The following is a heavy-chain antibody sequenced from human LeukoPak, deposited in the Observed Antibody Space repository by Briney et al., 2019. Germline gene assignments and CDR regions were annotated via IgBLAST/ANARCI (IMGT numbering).Heavy chain of an antibody. V-gene: IGHV1-8*01. Sequence: ASVKVSCKASGYTFTSYDINWVRQATGQGLEWMGWMNPNSANTGYAQKFQGRVTMTRNTSISTAYMELSSLRSEDTAVYYCARDRGWAVAGTDYYYYGMDVWGQGTTVTVSS. CDR3: ARDRGWAVAGTDYYYYGMDV. D-gene: IGHD6-19*01. CDR1: GYTFTSYD. J-gene: IGHJ6*02. CDR2: MNPNSANT.